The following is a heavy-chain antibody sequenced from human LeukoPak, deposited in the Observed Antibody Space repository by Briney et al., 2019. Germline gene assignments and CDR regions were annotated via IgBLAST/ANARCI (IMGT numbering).Heavy chain of an antibody. D-gene: IGHD1-26*01. V-gene: IGHV6-1*01. CDR3: ARWVGRAGRFDY. CDR1: GDSVSSNSAV. Sequence: SQTLSLTCAISGDSVSSNSAVWGWIRQSPSRGLEWLGGTYYRSEWYNEYAVYVRGRITINADTSRNQFSLHLNSVTLEDTAIYYCARWVGRAGRFDYWDQGTLVTVSS. CDR2: TYYRSEWYN. J-gene: IGHJ4*02.